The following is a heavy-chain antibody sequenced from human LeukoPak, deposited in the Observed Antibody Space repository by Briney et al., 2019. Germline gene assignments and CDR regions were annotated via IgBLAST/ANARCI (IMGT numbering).Heavy chain of an antibody. CDR2: INSDGSEG. CDR3: ARSSYSGSSSV. Sequence: GGSLRLSCAVSGFTFSGFWMSWSRQAPGKGLEWVASINSDGSEGYYADVVKGRFTISRDNAKNSLYLQINSLRAEDTAVYYCARSSYSGSSSVWGQGTMVTVSS. V-gene: IGHV3-7*03. CDR1: GFTFSGFW. D-gene: IGHD6-6*01. J-gene: IGHJ3*01.